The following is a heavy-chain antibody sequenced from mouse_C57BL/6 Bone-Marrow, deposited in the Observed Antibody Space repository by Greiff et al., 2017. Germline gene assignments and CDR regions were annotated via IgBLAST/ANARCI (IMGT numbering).Heavy chain of an antibody. D-gene: IGHD1-1*01. CDR3: ANKSYYYGSSYFDY. CDR1: EYEFPSHD. Sequence: EVKLVESGGGLVQPGESLKLSCESNEYEFPSHDMSWVRKTPEKRLELVAAINSDGGSTYYPDTMARRFIISRDNTKKTLYLQMSSLRSEDTALYYCANKSYYYGSSYFDYWGQGTTLTVSS. J-gene: IGHJ2*01. V-gene: IGHV5-2*01. CDR2: INSDGGST.